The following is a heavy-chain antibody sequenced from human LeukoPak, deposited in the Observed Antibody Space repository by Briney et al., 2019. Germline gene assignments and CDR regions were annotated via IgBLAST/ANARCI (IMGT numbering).Heavy chain of an antibody. CDR1: GGSINSYY. D-gene: IGHD6-6*01. CDR2: IYYSGST. CDR3: AREYSRSSGRPDY. V-gene: IGHV4-59*12. J-gene: IGHJ4*02. Sequence: MSSETLSLTCTVSGGSINSYYWRWIRQPPGRGLEWIGYIYYSGSTNYNPSLRSRVTISVDTSKNQFSLKLNSVTAADTAVYYCAREYSRSSGRPDYWGQGTLVTVSS.